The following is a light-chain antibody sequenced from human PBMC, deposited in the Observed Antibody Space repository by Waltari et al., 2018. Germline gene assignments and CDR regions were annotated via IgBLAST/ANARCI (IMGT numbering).Light chain of an antibody. Sequence: EIVMTQTPLSLPATPVEPASISCRSSQSLINSDDGYTYLDWFLQKPGQSPQLLIYTLAYRASGVPDRFSGTGSGSNFSLEISRVEAEDVGIYYCMQRLEFPYTFGQGTRLDMK. CDR2: TLA. CDR3: MQRLEFPYT. V-gene: IGKV2-40*01. J-gene: IGKJ2*01. CDR1: QSLINSDDGYTY.